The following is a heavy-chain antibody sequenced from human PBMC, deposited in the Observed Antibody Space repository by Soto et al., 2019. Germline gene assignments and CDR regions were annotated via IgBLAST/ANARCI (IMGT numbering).Heavy chain of an antibody. Sequence: PGGSLGLACAASGVTFSTDWMHWVRQAPGKGLVWVSRINSGGSTTSYADSVKGRFTISRDNAKSSLYLDMNSLRPEDTALYYCVKDYSLCCGDHRYLLAVCGQGTLVIVSS. V-gene: IGHV3-74*01. D-gene: IGHD1-26*01. J-gene: IGHJ1*01. CDR3: VKDYSLCCGDHRYLLAV. CDR2: INSGGSTT. CDR1: GVTFSTDW.